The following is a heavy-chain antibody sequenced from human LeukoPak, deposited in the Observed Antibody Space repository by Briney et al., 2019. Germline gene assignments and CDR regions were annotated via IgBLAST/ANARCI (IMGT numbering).Heavy chain of an antibody. CDR3: VRVDNGGNYFDY. D-gene: IGHD4-23*01. V-gene: IGHV4-38-2*02. CDR2: IYHSGST. Sequence: PSETLSLTCTVSGYSISSGYYWGWIRQPPGKGLEWIGGIYHSGSTYYNPSLKSRLTISADTSKNQFSLRLSSVTAADTAVYYCVRVDNGGNYFDYWGQGTLVTVSS. J-gene: IGHJ4*02. CDR1: GYSISSGYY.